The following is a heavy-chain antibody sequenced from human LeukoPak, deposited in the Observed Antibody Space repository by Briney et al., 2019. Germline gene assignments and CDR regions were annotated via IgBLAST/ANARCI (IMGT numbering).Heavy chain of an antibody. CDR3: ARSGITGTSGHFYYYGVDV. V-gene: IGHV4-31*03. Sequence: PSETLSLTCTVSGGSISSGGYYWSWIRQHPGKGLEWIGYIYNSGSTNYNPSLKSRVTISADTSNNQFSLKLSSVTAADTAVYYCARSGITGTSGHFYYYGVDVWGQGTTVTVSS. J-gene: IGHJ6*02. CDR2: IYNSGST. CDR1: GGSISSGGYY. D-gene: IGHD1-20*01.